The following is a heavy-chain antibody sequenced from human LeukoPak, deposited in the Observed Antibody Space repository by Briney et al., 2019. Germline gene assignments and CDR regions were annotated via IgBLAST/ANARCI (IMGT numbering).Heavy chain of an antibody. CDR1: GFTFSSYA. CDR3: ARDGCSGGSCYYYYYGMDV. Sequence: GGSLRLSCAASGFTFSSYAMHWVRQAPGKGLEYVSAISSNGGSTYYANSVKGRFTISSDNSKNTLYLQMGSLRAEDMAVYYCARDGCSGGSCYYYYYGMDVWGQGATVTVSS. D-gene: IGHD2-15*01. V-gene: IGHV3-64*01. J-gene: IGHJ6*02. CDR2: ISSNGGST.